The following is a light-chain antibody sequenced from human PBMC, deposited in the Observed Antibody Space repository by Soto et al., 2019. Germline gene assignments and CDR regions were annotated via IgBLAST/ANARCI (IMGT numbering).Light chain of an antibody. CDR3: QQYNSYSA. CDR1: QSISSW. J-gene: IGKJ3*01. V-gene: IGKV1-5*01. Sequence: DIQMTQSPSTLSASVGDRVTITCRASQSISSWLAWYQQKPGKAPKLLIYDASSLESGVPSRFSVSGSGTEFTLTISRLQPDDFATYYCQQYNSYSAFGPGTKVDIK. CDR2: DAS.